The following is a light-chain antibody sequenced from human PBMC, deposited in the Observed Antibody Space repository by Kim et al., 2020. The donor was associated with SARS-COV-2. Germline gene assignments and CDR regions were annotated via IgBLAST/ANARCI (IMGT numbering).Light chain of an antibody. V-gene: IGKV1-39*01. Sequence: ATVGDKVTITCQASQSISRNLHWYQQKQGKAPKVLIYAATSLQSGVPSRFSGSGSGTDFTLTISSMQPEDFATYYCQQSYRTPNTFGQGIKLEI. CDR3: QQSYRTPNT. J-gene: IGKJ2*01. CDR2: AAT. CDR1: QSISRN.